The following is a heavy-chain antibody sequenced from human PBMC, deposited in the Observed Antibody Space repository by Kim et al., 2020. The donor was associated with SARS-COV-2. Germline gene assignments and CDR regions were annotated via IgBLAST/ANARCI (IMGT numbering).Heavy chain of an antibody. CDR3: ARIQGSGYYCAFDY. Sequence: SGPTLVKSTQTLTLTCTFSGVSLLTSGVSVSWIRQPPGRALEWLARIDWDDDRYYSTCLKTRLTISKDTSKNQVVLTMTNMDPVDTATYYCARIQGSGYYCAFDYWGQGILVTVSS. V-gene: IGHV2-70*11. CDR2: IDWDDDR. D-gene: IGHD3-22*01. J-gene: IGHJ4*02. CDR1: GVSLLTSGVS.